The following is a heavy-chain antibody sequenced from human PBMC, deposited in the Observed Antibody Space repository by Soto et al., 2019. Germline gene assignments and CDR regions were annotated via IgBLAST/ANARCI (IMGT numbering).Heavy chain of an antibody. CDR3: ARGPHYYDSSGYQGGYGY. J-gene: IGHJ4*02. Sequence: SETLSLTCAVYGGSFSGYYWSWIRQPPGKGLEWIGEINHSGSTNYNPSLKSRVTISVDTSKNQFSLKLSSVTAADTAVYYCARGPHYYDSSGYQGGYGYWGQGTLVTVSS. CDR1: GGSFSGYY. CDR2: INHSGST. V-gene: IGHV4-34*01. D-gene: IGHD3-22*01.